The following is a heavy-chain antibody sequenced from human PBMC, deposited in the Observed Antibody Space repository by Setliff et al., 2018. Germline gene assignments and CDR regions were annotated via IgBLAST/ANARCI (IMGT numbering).Heavy chain of an antibody. V-gene: IGHV5-51*01. J-gene: IGHJ5*02. CDR2: LYPGDSDT. D-gene: IGHD5-12*01. Sequence: LGESLKISCKASGYSFTDYWVAWVRQRPGKGLEWMGILYPGDSDTKYSPSFQGQVTISADKSITTAYLQWSRLKVSDSGIYYCARGRRDGYKAGFDPWGQGTLVTVSS. CDR1: GYSFTDYW. CDR3: ARGRRDGYKAGFDP.